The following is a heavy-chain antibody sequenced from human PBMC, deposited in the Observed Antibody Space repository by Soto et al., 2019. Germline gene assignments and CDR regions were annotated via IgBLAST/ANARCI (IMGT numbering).Heavy chain of an antibody. D-gene: IGHD2-21*02. CDR1: GFTFSSYT. V-gene: IGHV3-21*01. CDR2: ISSSYYI. CDR3: ARGDVVVLTATSNFDY. Sequence: EVPLVESGGGLVKPGGSLRLSCAASGFTFSSYTMKWVRQAPGKGLEWVASISSSYYIKYADSVKGRFTISRDNANNSLYLQMTRLRAEDTAVYYCARGDVVVLTATSNFDYWGQVTLGTVSS. J-gene: IGHJ4*02.